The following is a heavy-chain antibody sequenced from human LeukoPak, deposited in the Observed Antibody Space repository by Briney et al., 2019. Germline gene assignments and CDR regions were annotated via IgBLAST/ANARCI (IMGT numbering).Heavy chain of an antibody. J-gene: IGHJ4*02. CDR1: GFTFSSYS. CDR3: ARIVGSSGFLAFDY. V-gene: IGHV3-21*04. CDR2: ISSSSSYI. D-gene: IGHD3-22*01. Sequence: AGGSLRLSCAASGFTFSSYSMNWVRQAPGKGLEWVSSISSSSSYIYYADSVKGRFTISRDNAKNSLYLQMNSLRAEDTALYYCARIVGSSGFLAFDYWGQGTLVTVSS.